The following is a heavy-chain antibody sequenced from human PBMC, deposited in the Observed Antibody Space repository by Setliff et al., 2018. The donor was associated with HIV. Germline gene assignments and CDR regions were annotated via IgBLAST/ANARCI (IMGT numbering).Heavy chain of an antibody. Sequence: PSETLSLTCAVYGGSFSDYYWTWIRQPPGKGLEWIGEINHRGHTNYIPSLRSRVTISVDTSKNHFSLTLTSVTAADTAIYYCARGRHIVATIPLDRWGQGMLVTVSS. V-gene: IGHV4-34*01. CDR1: GGSFSDYY. CDR2: INHRGHT. D-gene: IGHD5-12*01. CDR3: ARGRHIVATIPLDR. J-gene: IGHJ4*02.